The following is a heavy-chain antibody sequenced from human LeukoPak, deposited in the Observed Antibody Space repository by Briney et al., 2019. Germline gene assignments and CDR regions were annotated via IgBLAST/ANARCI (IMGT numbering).Heavy chain of an antibody. CDR2: LYTSGST. J-gene: IGHJ3*02. CDR3: VRWDGGYDVFDI. V-gene: IGHV4-4*07. CDR1: GGSISDFY. Sequence: SETLSLTCTVSGGSISDFYWSCIRQPAGKGLEWIGRLYTSGSTINPSLKSRVTMSIDTSKNQFSLKLTSVTAADTAVYYCVRWDGGYDVFDIWGQGTMVTVSS. D-gene: IGHD5-12*01.